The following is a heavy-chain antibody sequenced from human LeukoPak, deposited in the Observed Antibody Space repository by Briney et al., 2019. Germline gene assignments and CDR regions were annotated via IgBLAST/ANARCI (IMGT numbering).Heavy chain of an antibody. CDR3: ARNTYYYDSSVYYHYYFDY. CDR1: GFTFSSYD. J-gene: IGHJ4*02. CDR2: ISTSGSTI. V-gene: IGHV3-48*03. D-gene: IGHD3-22*01. Sequence: GGSLRLFCAVSGFTFSSYDMNWVRGAPGKGLEWIFYISTSGSTIYYADSVKGRFTISRDNAKNSLYLQMNSLRAEDTAVYYCARNTYYYDSSVYYHYYFDYWGQGTLVTVSS.